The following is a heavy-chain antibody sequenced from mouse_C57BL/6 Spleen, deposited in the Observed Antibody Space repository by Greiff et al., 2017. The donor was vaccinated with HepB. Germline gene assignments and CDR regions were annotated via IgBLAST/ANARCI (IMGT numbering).Heavy chain of an antibody. CDR1: GYTFTSYG. CDR2: IYPRSGNT. CDR3: AREDDGYYVDWYFDV. J-gene: IGHJ1*03. V-gene: IGHV1-81*01. D-gene: IGHD2-3*01. Sequence: QVQLKQSGAELARPGASVKLSCKASGYTFTSYGISWVKQRTGQGLEWIGEIYPRSGNTYYNEKFKGKATLTADKSSSTAYMELRSLTSEDSAVYFCAREDDGYYVDWYFDVWGTGTTVTVSS.